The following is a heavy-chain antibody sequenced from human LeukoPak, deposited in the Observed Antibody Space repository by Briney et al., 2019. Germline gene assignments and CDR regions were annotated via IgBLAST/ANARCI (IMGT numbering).Heavy chain of an antibody. D-gene: IGHD6-25*01. CDR3: ARDPGGFEAAYWFDP. CDR1: GYTFTGYY. CDR2: INPNSGGT. J-gene: IGHJ5*02. V-gene: IGHV1-2*02. Sequence: GASVKVSCKASGYTFTGYYMHWVRQAPGQGLEWMGWINPNSGGTNYAQKFQGRVTMTRDTSISTAYMELSRLRSDDTAVYYCARDPGGFEAAYWFDPWGQGTLVTVSS.